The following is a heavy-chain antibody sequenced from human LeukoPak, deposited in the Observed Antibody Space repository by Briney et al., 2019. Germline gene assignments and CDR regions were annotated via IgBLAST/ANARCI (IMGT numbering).Heavy chain of an antibody. CDR3: ARAFPLVGLMGGFDY. J-gene: IGHJ4*02. D-gene: IGHD1-26*01. Sequence: SETLSLTCTVSGGSISSGGYYWSWIRQHPGKGLEWIGYIYYSGSTYYNPSLKSRVTISVDTSKNQFSLKLSSVTAADTAVYYCARAFPLVGLMGGFDYWGQGTLVTVSS. CDR1: GGSISSGGYY. CDR2: IYYSGST. V-gene: IGHV4-31*03.